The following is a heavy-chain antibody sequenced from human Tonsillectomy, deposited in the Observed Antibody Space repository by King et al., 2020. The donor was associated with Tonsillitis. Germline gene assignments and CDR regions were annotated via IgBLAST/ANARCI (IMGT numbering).Heavy chain of an antibody. D-gene: IGHD2-21*01. Sequence: VQLVESGGGLVQPGGSLRLSCAASGFTFSSYAMHWVRQAPGKGLEYVSAICSNGGSTYYANSVKGRFTISRDNSKNTLYLQMGSLRAEDMAVYYCARSRGGYCDYWGQGTLVTVSS. V-gene: IGHV3-64*01. CDR3: ARSRGGYCDY. J-gene: IGHJ4*02. CDR2: ICSNGGST. CDR1: GFTFSSYA.